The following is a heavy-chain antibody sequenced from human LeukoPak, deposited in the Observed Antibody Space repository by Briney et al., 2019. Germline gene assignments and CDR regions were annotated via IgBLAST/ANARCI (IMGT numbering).Heavy chain of an antibody. CDR3: ARGGGLDA. V-gene: IGHV3-7*03. J-gene: IGHJ6*02. CDR1: GFTFSSYW. Sequence: GGSLRLSCAASGFTFSSYWMNWARQAPGKGLEWVASINHNGNVNYYVDSVKGRFTISRDNAKHSLYLQMSNLRAEATAVYFCARGGGLDAWGQGATVTVSS. D-gene: IGHD3-16*01. CDR2: INHNGNVN.